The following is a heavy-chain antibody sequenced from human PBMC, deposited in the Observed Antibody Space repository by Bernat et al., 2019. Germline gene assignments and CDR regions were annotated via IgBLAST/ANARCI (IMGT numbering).Heavy chain of an antibody. J-gene: IGHJ3*02. V-gene: IGHV1-69*01. CDR3: AGDLLLGGCSGGSCRSHQGLENAFDI. CDR1: GGTFSSYA. Sequence: QVQLVQSGAEVKKPGSSVKVSCKASGGTFSSYAISWVRQAPGQGLEWMGGIIPIFGTANYAQKFQGRVKITADESTSTAYMELSSLRSEDTAVYYCAGDLLLGGCSGGSCRSHQGLENAFDIWGQGTMVTVSS. D-gene: IGHD2-15*01. CDR2: IIPIFGTA.